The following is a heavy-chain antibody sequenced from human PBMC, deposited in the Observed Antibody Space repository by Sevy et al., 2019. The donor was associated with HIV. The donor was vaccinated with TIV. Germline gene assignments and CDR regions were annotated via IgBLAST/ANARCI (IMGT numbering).Heavy chain of an antibody. J-gene: IGHJ3*02. Sequence: SQTLSLTCAISGDSVSSNSAAWNWIRQSPSRGLEWLGRTYYRSKWYNDYAVSVKSRITINPDTSKNQFSLQLNSVTPRDTAVYYCAKADCSSTSCYQNDAFDIWGQGTMVTVSS. CDR2: TYYRSKWYN. CDR3: AKADCSSTSCYQNDAFDI. D-gene: IGHD2-2*01. CDR1: GDSVSSNSAA. V-gene: IGHV6-1*01.